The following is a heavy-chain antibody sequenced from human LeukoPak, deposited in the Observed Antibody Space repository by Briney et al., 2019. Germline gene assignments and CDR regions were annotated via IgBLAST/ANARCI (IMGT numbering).Heavy chain of an antibody. J-gene: IGHJ4*02. V-gene: IGHV4-4*07. CDR2: IYITGST. CDR3: AKKDGDF. Sequence: SETLSLTCSVSGVSISEYYWTWFRQPAGKGLEWIGRIYITGSTNYNPSLKSRVTMSVDTSKSQLSLKLTSLTAADTAVYYCAKKDGDFWGQGTLVTVSS. CDR1: GVSISEYY.